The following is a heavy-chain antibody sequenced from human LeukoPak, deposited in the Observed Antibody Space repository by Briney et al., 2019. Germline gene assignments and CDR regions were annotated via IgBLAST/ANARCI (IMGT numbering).Heavy chain of an antibody. V-gene: IGHV3-74*01. CDR1: GFTFSSYW. J-gene: IGHJ1*01. Sequence: PGGSLRLSCAASGFTFSSYWMHWVRQAPGKGLVWVSRINSDGSNTSYADSVKGRFTISRDNAKNTLYLQMNSLRAEDTAVYYCARPTSSSWYVEYFQHWGQGTLVTVSS. D-gene: IGHD6-13*01. CDR3: ARPTSSSWYVEYFQH. CDR2: INSDGSNT.